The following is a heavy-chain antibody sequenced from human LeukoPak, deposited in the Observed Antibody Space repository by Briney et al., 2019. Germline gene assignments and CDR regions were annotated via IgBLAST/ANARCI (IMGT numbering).Heavy chain of an antibody. J-gene: IGHJ4*02. CDR2: ISYDGSNK. D-gene: IGHD4-23*01. CDR3: ARGGVSVGGNFDY. CDR1: GFTFSSYA. V-gene: IGHV3-30*04. Sequence: PGGSLRLSCAASGFTFSSYAMHWVRQAPGKGLEWVAVISYDGSNKYYADSVKGRFTISRDNANNSLFLQMNSLRAEDTAVYYCARGGVSVGGNFDYWGQGTLVTVSS.